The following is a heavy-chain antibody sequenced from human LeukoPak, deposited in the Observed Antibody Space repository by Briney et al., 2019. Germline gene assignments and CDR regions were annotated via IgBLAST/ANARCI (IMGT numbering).Heavy chain of an antibody. CDR1: GFTFSSYW. Sequence: GGSLRLSCAASGFTFSSYWMSWVRQAPGKGLEWVANIKRDGSEKYYVDSVKGRFTISRDNAKNSLYLQMNSLRAEDTAVYYCARDKVVGATALDYWGQGTLVTVSS. D-gene: IGHD1-26*01. CDR3: ARDKVVGATALDY. V-gene: IGHV3-7*01. J-gene: IGHJ4*02. CDR2: IKRDGSEK.